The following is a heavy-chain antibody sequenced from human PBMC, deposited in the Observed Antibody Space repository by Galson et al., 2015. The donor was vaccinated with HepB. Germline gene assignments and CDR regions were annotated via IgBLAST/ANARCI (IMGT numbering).Heavy chain of an antibody. Sequence: SLRLSCAASGFTFSNYALNCVRQAPGKGLEWVSGISAGGNTYYAESVKGRFTISRDNSKNTLYLQMNSLRAEDTAVYYCARDYSSGPIRGDYGMDVWGQGTTVTVSS. J-gene: IGHJ6*02. V-gene: IGHV3-23*01. CDR1: GFTFSNYA. CDR2: ISAGGNT. D-gene: IGHD3-22*01. CDR3: ARDYSSGPIRGDYGMDV.